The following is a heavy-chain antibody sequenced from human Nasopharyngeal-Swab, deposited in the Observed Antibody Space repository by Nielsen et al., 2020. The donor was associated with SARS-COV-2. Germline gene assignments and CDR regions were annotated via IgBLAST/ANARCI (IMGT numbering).Heavy chain of an antibody. J-gene: IGHJ6*03. CDR3: ARLSSYVRLNYMDV. CDR1: GYRFTNYW. CDR2: IYPDDSDA. Sequence: GGSLRLSCKGSGYRFTNYWIAWVRQMPGEGLESMGIIYPDDSDARYSPSFQGQVTISVDKSINATYLQWSSLKASDTAMYYCARLSSYVRLNYMDVWGKGTTVSVSS. V-gene: IGHV5-51*01. D-gene: IGHD3-16*01.